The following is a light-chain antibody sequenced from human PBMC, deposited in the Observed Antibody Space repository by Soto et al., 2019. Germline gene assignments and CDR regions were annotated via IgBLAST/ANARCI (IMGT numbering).Light chain of an antibody. CDR3: HQYGSSPWT. Sequence: EIVLTQSPGTLSLSPGERATLSCWASQSVSSKSLAWYQQKPGQAPRLLIYGASSRATGIPDRFSGSGSETDFTLTISRLEPADFAVYSCHQYGSSPWTFGQGTKLEIK. CDR1: QSVSSKS. V-gene: IGKV3-20*01. CDR2: GAS. J-gene: IGKJ1*01.